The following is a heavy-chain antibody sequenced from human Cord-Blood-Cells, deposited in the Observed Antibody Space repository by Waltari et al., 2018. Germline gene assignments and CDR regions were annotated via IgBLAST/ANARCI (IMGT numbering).Heavy chain of an antibody. CDR2: IYSGGCT. CDR1: GFTVSSNY. V-gene: IGHV3-66*01. J-gene: IGHJ3*02. Sequence: EVQLVESGGGLVQPGGSLRLSCAASGFTVSSNYMSWVRQAPGKGLEWVSVIYSGGCTYYADAVKGRFTISRDNSKNTLYLQRNSLRAEDTAVYYCARARYSGYGDAFDIWGQGTMVTVSS. D-gene: IGHD5-12*01. CDR3: ARARYSGYGDAFDI.